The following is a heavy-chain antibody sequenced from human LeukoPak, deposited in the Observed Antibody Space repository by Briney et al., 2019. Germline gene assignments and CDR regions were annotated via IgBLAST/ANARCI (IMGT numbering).Heavy chain of an antibody. Sequence: GGSLRLSCAASGFTFSSYAMSWVRQAPGKGLEWVSAISGSGGSTYYADSVKGRFTISRDNSKNTLYLQMNSLRAEDTAVYYCXXXXLEWQHWFDPWGQGTLVTVSS. CDR3: XXXXLEWQHWFDP. CDR1: GFTFSSYA. CDR2: ISGSGGST. D-gene: IGHD3-3*01. V-gene: IGHV3-23*01. J-gene: IGHJ5*02.